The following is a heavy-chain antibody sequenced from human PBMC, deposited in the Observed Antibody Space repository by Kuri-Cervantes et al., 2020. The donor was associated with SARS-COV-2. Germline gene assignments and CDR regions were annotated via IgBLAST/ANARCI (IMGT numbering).Heavy chain of an antibody. CDR3: ATMGDDYGDY. CDR2: ISGGGDAI. D-gene: IGHD3-16*01. CDR1: GFNCRDYA. V-gene: IGHV3-23*01. Sequence: GESLKISCSASGFNCRDYAMNWVRQAPGKGPEWVSTISGGGDAIYHADSVRGRFTIYRDNSRNTVYLQMDSLRADDTAIYYCATMGDDYGDYWGQGVLVTVSS. J-gene: IGHJ4*02.